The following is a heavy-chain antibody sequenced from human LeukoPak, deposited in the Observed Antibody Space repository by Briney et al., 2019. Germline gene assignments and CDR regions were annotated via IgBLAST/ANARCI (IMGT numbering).Heavy chain of an antibody. CDR3: ARGNIAVAAPFDY. D-gene: IGHD6-19*01. J-gene: IGHJ4*02. CDR2: IYYSGTT. CDR1: GGSISSSPYY. V-gene: IGHV4-39*07. Sequence: SETLSLTCTVSGGSISSSPYYWGWIRQPPGKGLEWIGSIYYSGTTHYNPSLESRVTISVDTSKNQFSLKLASVTAADTAVYYCARGNIAVAAPFDYWGQGTLVTVSS.